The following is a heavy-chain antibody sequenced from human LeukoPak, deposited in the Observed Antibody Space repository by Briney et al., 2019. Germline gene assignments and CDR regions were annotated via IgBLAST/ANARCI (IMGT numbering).Heavy chain of an antibody. CDR1: GLTFSSYE. CDR3: ARQQQQLWYD. J-gene: IGHJ4*02. V-gene: IGHV3-48*03. Sequence: GGSLRLSCAASGLTFSSYEMNWVRQAPGKGLEWVSYISSSAGTTYYADSVKGRFTISRDNAKNSLYLQMNGLRAEDTAVYFCARQQQQLWYDWGQGTLVTVSS. CDR2: ISSSAGTT. D-gene: IGHD5-18*01.